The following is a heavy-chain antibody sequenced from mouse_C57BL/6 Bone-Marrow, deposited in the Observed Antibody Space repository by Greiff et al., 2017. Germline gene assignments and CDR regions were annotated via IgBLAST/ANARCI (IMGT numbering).Heavy chain of an antibody. Sequence: EVQLVESGTVLARPGASVKMSCKTSGYTFTSYWMHWVKQRPGQGLEWIGVIYPGNSDTSYNQKFKGKAKLTAVTSASTAYMELSSLTNEDSAVYYCTRWLLRGGAMDYWGQGTSVTVSS. CDR2: IYPGNSDT. J-gene: IGHJ4*01. CDR3: TRWLLRGGAMDY. D-gene: IGHD2-3*01. CDR1: GYTFTSYW. V-gene: IGHV1-5*01.